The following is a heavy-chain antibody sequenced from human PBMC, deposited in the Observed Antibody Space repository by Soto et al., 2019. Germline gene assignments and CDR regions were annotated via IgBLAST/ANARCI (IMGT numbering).Heavy chain of an antibody. J-gene: IGHJ4*02. CDR2: ISAYNGNT. Sequence: VASVKVSCKASGYTFTSYGISWVRQAPGQGLEWMGWISAYNGNTNYAQKLQGRVTMTTDTSTSTAYMELRSLRSDDTAVYYCARACPYYDILTGYYAHCYFDYWGQGTLVTVSS. V-gene: IGHV1-18*01. D-gene: IGHD3-9*01. CDR3: ARACPYYDILTGYYAHCYFDY. CDR1: GYTFTSYG.